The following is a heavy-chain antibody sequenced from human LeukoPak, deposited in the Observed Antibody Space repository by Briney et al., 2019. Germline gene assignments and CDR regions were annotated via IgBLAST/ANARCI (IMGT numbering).Heavy chain of an antibody. CDR2: IYPGDSDT. J-gene: IGHJ3*02. CDR3: ARQLVRSGGYSGFDI. CDR1: GYSFNSYW. V-gene: IGHV5-51*01. D-gene: IGHD2-15*01. Sequence: KAGESLKISCKGSGYSFNSYWIGWVRQMPGKGLEWMGIIYPGDSDTTYSPSFQGQVTFSADKSISSAYLQWSSLKASDTAMYYCARQLVRSGGYSGFDIWGQGTMVTVSS.